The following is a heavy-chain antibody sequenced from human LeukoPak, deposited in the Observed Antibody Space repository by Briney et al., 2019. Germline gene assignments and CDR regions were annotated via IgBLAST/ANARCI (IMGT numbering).Heavy chain of an antibody. V-gene: IGHV1-18*01. D-gene: IGHD2-2*01. CDR1: GYTFTSYG. CDR3: ARGYCSSTSCPHSYYYYYVDV. CDR2: ISAYNGNT. J-gene: IGHJ6*03. Sequence: ASVKVSCKASGYTFTSYGISWVRQAPGQGLEWMGWISAYNGNTNYAQKLQGRVTMTTDTSTSTAYMELRSLRSDDTAVYYCARGYCSSTSCPHSYYYYYVDVWGKGTTVTISS.